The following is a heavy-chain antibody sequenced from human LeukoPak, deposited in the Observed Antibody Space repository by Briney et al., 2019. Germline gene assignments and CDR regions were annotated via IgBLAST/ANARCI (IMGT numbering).Heavy chain of an antibody. CDR2: ISYDGSNK. CDR3: ANEQWLVRAFDI. V-gene: IGHV3-30*04. D-gene: IGHD6-19*01. CDR1: GFTFSSYA. Sequence: GGSLRLSWTASGFTFSSYAMHWVRQAPGKGLEWVAVISYDGSNKYYADSVKGRFTISRDNSKNTLYLQMNSLRAEDTAVYYCANEQWLVRAFDIWGQGTMVTVSS. J-gene: IGHJ3*02.